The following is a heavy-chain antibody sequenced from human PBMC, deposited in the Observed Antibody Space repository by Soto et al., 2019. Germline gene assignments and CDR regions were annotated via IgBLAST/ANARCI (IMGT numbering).Heavy chain of an antibody. V-gene: IGHV3-7*03. CDR1: GFTFSSYW. J-gene: IGHJ4*02. CDR2: IKQDGSEK. Sequence: GGSLRLSCAASGFTFSSYWMSWVRQAPGKGLEWVANIKQDGSEKYYVDSVKGRFTISRDNAKNSLYLQMNSLRAEDSAVYYGARDVRGGSHLGYWGQGTLVTVSS. CDR3: ARDVRGGSHLGY.